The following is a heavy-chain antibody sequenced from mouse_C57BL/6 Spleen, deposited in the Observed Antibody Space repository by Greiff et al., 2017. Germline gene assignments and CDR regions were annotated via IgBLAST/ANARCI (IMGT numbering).Heavy chain of an antibody. V-gene: IGHV1-26*01. D-gene: IGHD2-2*01. Sequence: EVQLQQSGPELVKPGASVKISCKASGYTFTDYYMNWVKQSHGKSLEWIGDINPNNGGTSYNQKFKGKATLTVDKSSSTAYMELRSLTSEDSAVYYCARSNYGYDGFDYWGQGTTLTVSS. J-gene: IGHJ2*01. CDR3: ARSNYGYDGFDY. CDR1: GYTFTDYY. CDR2: INPNNGGT.